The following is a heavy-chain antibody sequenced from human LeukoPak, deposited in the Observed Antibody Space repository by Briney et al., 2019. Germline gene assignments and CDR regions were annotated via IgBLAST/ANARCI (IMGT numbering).Heavy chain of an antibody. CDR3: ASQLGISAFDI. Sequence: SETLSLTCTVSGDSISSSSYYWGWIRQPPGKGLEWIGSMYYSGSTYYNPSLKSRVTISVDTSKNQFSLKLSSVTAADTAVYYCASQLGISAFDIWGQGTMVTVSS. CDR2: MYYSGST. CDR1: GDSISSSSYY. V-gene: IGHV4-39*01. D-gene: IGHD7-27*01. J-gene: IGHJ3*02.